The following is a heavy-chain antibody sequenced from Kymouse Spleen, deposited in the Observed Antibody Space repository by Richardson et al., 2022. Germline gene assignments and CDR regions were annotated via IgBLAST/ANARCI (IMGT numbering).Heavy chain of an antibody. CDR2: IWYDGSNK. Sequence: QVQLVESGGGVVQPGRSLRLSCAASGFTFSSYGMHWVRQAPGKGLEWVAVIWYDGSNKYYADSVKGRFTISRDNSKNTLYLQMNSLRAEDTAVYYCARTYYDFWSGYSHYYYYGMDVWGQGTTVTVSS. J-gene: IGHJ6*02. D-gene: IGHD3-3*01. CDR1: GFTFSSYG. V-gene: IGHV3-33*01. CDR3: ARTYYDFWSGYSHYYYYGMDV.